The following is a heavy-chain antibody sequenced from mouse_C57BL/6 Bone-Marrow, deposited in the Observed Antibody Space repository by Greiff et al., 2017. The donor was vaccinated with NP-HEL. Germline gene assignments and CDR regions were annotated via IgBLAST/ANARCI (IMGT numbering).Heavy chain of an antibody. J-gene: IGHJ2*01. Sequence: VQLQQPGAELVKPGASVKMSCKASGYTFTSYWITWVKQRPGQGLEWIGDIYPGSGSTNYNEKFKSKATLTVDTSSSTAYMQLSSLTSEDSAVYYCASRGHYSNSVAYFDYWGQGTTLTVSS. D-gene: IGHD2-5*01. CDR3: ASRGHYSNSVAYFDY. CDR1: GYTFTSYW. CDR2: IYPGSGST. V-gene: IGHV1-55*01.